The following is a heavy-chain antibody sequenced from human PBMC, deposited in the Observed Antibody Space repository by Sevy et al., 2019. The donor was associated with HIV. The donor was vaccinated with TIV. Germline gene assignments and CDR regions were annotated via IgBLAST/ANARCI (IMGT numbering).Heavy chain of an antibody. Sequence: SETLSLTCTVSGGSISSNTYYWGWIRQPPGKGLEWIGSFYSSGKTYYNPSLKSRVTISVDTPKNQFSLKLSSVTAADTAAYYCARHEVLNFDFWRQGTLVTVSS. J-gene: IGHJ4*02. D-gene: IGHD3-10*01. V-gene: IGHV4-39*01. CDR2: FYSSGKT. CDR1: GGSISSNTYY. CDR3: ARHEVLNFDF.